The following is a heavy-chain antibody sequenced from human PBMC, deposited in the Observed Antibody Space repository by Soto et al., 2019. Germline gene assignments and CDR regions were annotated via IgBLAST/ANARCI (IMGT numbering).Heavy chain of an antibody. CDR1: GFTFGDYA. CDR2: IRSKAYGGTT. D-gene: IGHD6-19*01. J-gene: IGHJ4*02. CDR3: TRVPTRYSSGWPLDY. Sequence: GGSLRLSCTASGFTFGDYAMSWFRQAPGKGLEWVGFIRSKAYGGTTEYAASVKGRFTISRDDSKSIAYLQMNSLKTEDTAVYYCTRVPTRYSSGWPLDYWGQGTLVTVSS. V-gene: IGHV3-49*03.